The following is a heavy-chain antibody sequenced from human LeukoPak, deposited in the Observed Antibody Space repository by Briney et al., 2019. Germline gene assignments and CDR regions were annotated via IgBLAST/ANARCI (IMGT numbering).Heavy chain of an antibody. CDR2: INHSGST. CDR3: ARGKGYYYDSSGYFGFDY. Sequence: SETLSLTCAVYGGSFSGYYWSWIRQPPGKGLEWIGEINHSGSTNYNPSLKSRVTISVDTSKNQFSLKLSSVTAEDTAVYYCARGKGYYYDSSGYFGFDYWGQGTLVTVSS. CDR1: GGSFSGYY. D-gene: IGHD3-22*01. V-gene: IGHV4-34*01. J-gene: IGHJ4*02.